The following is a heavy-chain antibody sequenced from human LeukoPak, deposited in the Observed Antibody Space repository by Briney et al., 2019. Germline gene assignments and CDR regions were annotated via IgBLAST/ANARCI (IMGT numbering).Heavy chain of an antibody. CDR1: GFTFSSNS. Sequence: GRSLRLSCAASGFTFSSNSMNCVRPPPGNGLEWVSSISISSSNIYYADSVKGRFTISRDNAKNSLYLQMNSLRAEDTAVYYCARDAPLLYCDILTRYTTEFDYWGQGTLVTVSS. CDR2: ISISSSNI. V-gene: IGHV3-21*01. D-gene: IGHD3-9*01. CDR3: ARDAPLLYCDILTRYTTEFDY. J-gene: IGHJ4*02.